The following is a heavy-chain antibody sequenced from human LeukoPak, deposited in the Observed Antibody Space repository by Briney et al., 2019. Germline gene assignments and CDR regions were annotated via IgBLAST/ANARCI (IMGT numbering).Heavy chain of an antibody. CDR3: ARDVYGDYVAAFSDY. CDR2: MNPNSGST. D-gene: IGHD4-17*01. CDR1: GYTFTSYG. Sequence: ASVKVSCKASGYTFTSYGISWVRQAPGQGLEWMGWMNPNSGSTGYAQKFQGRVTMTRNTSISTAYMELSSLRSEDTAVYYCARDVYGDYVAAFSDYWGQGTLVTVSS. J-gene: IGHJ4*02. V-gene: IGHV1-8*02.